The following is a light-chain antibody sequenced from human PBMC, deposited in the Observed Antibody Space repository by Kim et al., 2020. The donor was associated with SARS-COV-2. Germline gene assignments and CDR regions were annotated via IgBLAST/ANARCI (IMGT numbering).Light chain of an antibody. CDR3: QQFRAWPIT. CDR2: KAY. J-gene: IGKJ4*01. CDR1: QNLGDS. Sequence: VLMTQSPATLSVSPGDSATLSCRASQNLGDSLAWYQHNPGQAPRVLIYKAYTRATNIPARFSGSGSGTEFTLTISSLQSEDCALYYCQQFRAWPITFGGGTKVDIK. V-gene: IGKV3-15*01.